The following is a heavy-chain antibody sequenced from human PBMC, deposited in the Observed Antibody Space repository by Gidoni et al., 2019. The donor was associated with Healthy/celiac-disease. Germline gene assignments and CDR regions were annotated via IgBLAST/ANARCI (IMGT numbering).Heavy chain of an antibody. CDR3: ATVSLSYCSSTSCYDWFDP. Sequence: QVQLVQSGAEVKKPGASVKVSCTVSGPTLTELSIHWVRQAPGKGLEWMGGFDPEDGETIYAQKFQGRVTMTEDTSTDTAYMELSSLRSEDTAVYYCATVSLSYCSSTSCYDWFDPWGQGTLVTVSS. J-gene: IGHJ5*02. D-gene: IGHD2-2*01. CDR1: GPTLTELS. CDR2: FDPEDGET. V-gene: IGHV1-24*01.